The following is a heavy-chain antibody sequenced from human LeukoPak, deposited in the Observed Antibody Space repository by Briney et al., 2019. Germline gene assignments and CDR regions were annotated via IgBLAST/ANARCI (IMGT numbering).Heavy chain of an antibody. D-gene: IGHD3-10*01. V-gene: IGHV3-9*01. CDR2: ITWNSGTI. J-gene: IGHJ4*02. Sequence: GGSLRLSCAVSGLTFYDYDVHWVRQAPGKGLEWVSGITWNSGTIAHADSVKGRFTISRDNAKNSLYLQVNSLRSEDTALYYCAAGAGIIRYWGQGTLVTVSS. CDR1: GLTFYDYD. CDR3: AAGAGIIRY.